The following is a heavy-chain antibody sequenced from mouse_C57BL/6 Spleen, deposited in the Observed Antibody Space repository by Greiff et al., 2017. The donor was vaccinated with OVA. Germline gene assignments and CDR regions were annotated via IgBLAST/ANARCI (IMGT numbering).Heavy chain of an antibody. J-gene: IGHJ2*01. Sequence: QVQLQQSGPELVKPGASVKISCKASGYAFSSSWMNWVKQRPGKGLEWIGRIYPGDGDTNYNGKFKGKATLTADKSSSTAYMQLSSLTSEDSAVYFCARNLITTVEDYWGQGTTLTVSS. CDR1: GYAFSSSW. CDR2: IYPGDGDT. CDR3: ARNLITTVEDY. V-gene: IGHV1-82*01. D-gene: IGHD1-1*01.